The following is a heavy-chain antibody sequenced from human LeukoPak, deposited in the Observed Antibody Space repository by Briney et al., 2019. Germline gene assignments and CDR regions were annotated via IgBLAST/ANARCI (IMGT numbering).Heavy chain of an antibody. D-gene: IGHD3-22*01. CDR2: ASGSGSST. CDR1: GFTFSTHA. J-gene: IGHJ4*02. Sequence: GGSLRLSCGASGFTFSTHAMSWVRQTPEKGLEWVSSASGSGSSTYYADSVKGRFTISRDNSKNTLYLQMHSLRAEDTAVYYCARSNYYDSRRFDSWGQGTLVTVSS. V-gene: IGHV3-23*01. CDR3: ARSNYYDSRRFDS.